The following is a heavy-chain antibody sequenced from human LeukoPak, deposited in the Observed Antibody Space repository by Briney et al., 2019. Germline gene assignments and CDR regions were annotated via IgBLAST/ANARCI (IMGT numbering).Heavy chain of an antibody. CDR2: IYYSGNT. CDR3: ARDDHYGGFLDS. CDR1: GGSISSGDYY. Sequence: SETLSLTCTVSGGSISSGDYYWSWIRQSPGKGLEWIAEIYYSGNTKYNPSLKSRVSISIDKSNNQFSLKLNSVTAADTAVYYCARDDHYGGFLDSWGQGTRVTVSS. J-gene: IGHJ4*02. D-gene: IGHD3-10*01. V-gene: IGHV4-61*08.